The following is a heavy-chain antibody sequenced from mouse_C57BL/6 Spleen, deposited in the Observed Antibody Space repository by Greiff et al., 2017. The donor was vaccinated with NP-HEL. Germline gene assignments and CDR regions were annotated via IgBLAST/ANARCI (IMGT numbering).Heavy chain of an antibody. CDR3: TKVYYSNYESAMDY. CDR1: GFTFSSYA. D-gene: IGHD2-5*01. CDR2: ISSGGEYI. V-gene: IGHV5-9-1*02. J-gene: IGHJ4*01. Sequence: EVKLVESGEGLVKPGGSLKLSCAASGFTFSSYAMSWVRQTPEKRLEWVAYISSGGEYIYYAVTVKGRFSISRDNARNTLYLQMSSLKSEDTAMYYCTKVYYSNYESAMDYWGQGTSVTVSS.